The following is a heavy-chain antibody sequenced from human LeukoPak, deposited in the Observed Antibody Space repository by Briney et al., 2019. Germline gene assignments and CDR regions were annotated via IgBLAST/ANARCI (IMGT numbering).Heavy chain of an antibody. CDR2: IYNSGST. CDR3: ARGQEIGNVNSPYYRDV. CDR1: GGTIRSHY. J-gene: IGHJ6*03. V-gene: IGHV4-59*11. Sequence: KASETLSLTCTVSGGTIRSHYWSWIRQPPGKGLEWIGHIYNSGSTNYYPSLKSRFTIAVDTSKHQFSLKVSSVTAADTAVYYCARGQEIGNVNSPYYRDVWGKGATVTVSS. D-gene: IGHD1-1*01.